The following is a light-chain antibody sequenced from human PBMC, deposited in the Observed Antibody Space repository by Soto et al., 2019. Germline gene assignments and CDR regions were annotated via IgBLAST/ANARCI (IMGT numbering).Light chain of an antibody. CDR2: GAS. J-gene: IGKJ4*01. CDR3: QQYGSSPLT. V-gene: IGKV3-20*01. Sequence: EIVLTQSAGTLSLSPGERATLSCRASQSVSSSYLAWYQQKPGQAPRLLIYGASSRATGIPDRFSGSGSGTDFTLTISRQEPEDFAVYYCQQYGSSPLTFGGGTKVEIK. CDR1: QSVSSSY.